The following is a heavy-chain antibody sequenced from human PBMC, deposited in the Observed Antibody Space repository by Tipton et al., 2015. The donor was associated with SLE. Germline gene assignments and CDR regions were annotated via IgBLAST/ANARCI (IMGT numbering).Heavy chain of an antibody. V-gene: IGHV4-61*02. Sequence: TLSLTCTVSGGSISSGSYYWSWIRQPAGKGLEWIGRIYTSGSTSYNPSLKSRVTISVDTSKNQFSLKLSSVTAADTAVYYCARGTRGWYFDLWGRGTLVTVSS. J-gene: IGHJ2*01. D-gene: IGHD3-10*01. CDR3: ARGTRGWYFDL. CDR2: IYTSGST. CDR1: GGSISSGSYY.